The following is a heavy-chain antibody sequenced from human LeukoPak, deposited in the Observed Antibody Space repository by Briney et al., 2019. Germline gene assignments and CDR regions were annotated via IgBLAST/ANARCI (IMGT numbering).Heavy chain of an antibody. CDR3: ATDVDMVTGALEI. D-gene: IGHD5-18*01. Sequence: PSETLSLTCAVYGGSFSGYYWSWIRQPPGKGLEWIGEINHSGSTNYNPSLKSRVSISVDTSKNQLSLKLSSVTAADTAAYYCATDVDMVTGALEIWGQGTMVTVSS. V-gene: IGHV4-34*01. CDR2: INHSGST. J-gene: IGHJ3*02. CDR1: GGSFSGYY.